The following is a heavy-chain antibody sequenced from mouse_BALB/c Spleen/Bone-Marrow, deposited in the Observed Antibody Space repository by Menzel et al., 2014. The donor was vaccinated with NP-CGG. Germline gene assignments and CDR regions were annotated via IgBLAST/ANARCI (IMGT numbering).Heavy chain of an antibody. D-gene: IGHD4-1*02. CDR1: GFDFSRYW. CDR2: INPDSSTI. J-gene: IGHJ1*01. V-gene: IGHV4-1*02. CDR3: AKANWDVSGYFDV. Sequence: EVMLVESGGGLVQPGGSLKLSCAASGFDFSRYWMSWVRPAPGKGLEWIGEINPDSSTINYTPSLKDKFIISRDNAKNTLYLRMSKVRSEDTALYYCAKANWDVSGYFDVWGAGTTVTVSS.